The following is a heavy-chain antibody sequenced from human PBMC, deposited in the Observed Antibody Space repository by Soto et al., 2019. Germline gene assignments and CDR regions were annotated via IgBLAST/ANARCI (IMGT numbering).Heavy chain of an antibody. CDR3: ASQRRGYFDY. CDR1: GGSISSGGYS. D-gene: IGHD3-22*01. Sequence: SETLSLTCAVSGGSISSGGYSWSWIRQPPGKGLEWIGYIYHSGCTYYNPSLKSRVTISVDRSKNQFSLKLSSVTAADTAVYYCASQRRGYFDYWGQGTLVTVS. V-gene: IGHV4-30-2*01. CDR2: IYHSGCT. J-gene: IGHJ4*02.